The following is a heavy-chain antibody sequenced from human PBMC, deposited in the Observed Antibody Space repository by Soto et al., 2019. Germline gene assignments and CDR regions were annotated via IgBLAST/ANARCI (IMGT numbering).Heavy chain of an antibody. CDR1: GGTFSSYS. J-gene: IGHJ6*02. Sequence: GASVKVSCKASGGTFSSYSISWVLQAPGQGLEWMGGIIPIFGTANYAQKFQGRVTITADESTSTAYMKLSSLRSEDTAVYYCARGCSSTSCYIDYYYGMDVWGQGTTVTVS. CDR2: IIPIFGTA. V-gene: IGHV1-69*13. CDR3: ARGCSSTSCYIDYYYGMDV. D-gene: IGHD2-2*02.